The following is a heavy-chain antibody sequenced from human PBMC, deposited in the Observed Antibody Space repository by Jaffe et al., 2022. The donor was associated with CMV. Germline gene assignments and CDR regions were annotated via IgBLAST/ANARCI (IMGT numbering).Heavy chain of an antibody. CDR3: AKDRIASLWGLEY. CDR1: AFIFSRYA. CDR2: ISGSGGST. D-gene: IGHD6-13*01. Sequence: EVQLLESGGGLVQPGGSLRLSCSASAFIFSRYAMSWVRQAPGKGLEWVSAISGSGGSTYYADSVKGRFTISRDNSKNTLYLLMNSLRPEDTAVYYCAKDRIASLWGLEYWGQGTLVTVSS. V-gene: IGHV3-23*01. J-gene: IGHJ4*02.